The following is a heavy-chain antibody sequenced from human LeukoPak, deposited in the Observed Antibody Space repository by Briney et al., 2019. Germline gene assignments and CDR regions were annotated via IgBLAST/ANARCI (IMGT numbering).Heavy chain of an antibody. CDR1: GFTFSSYE. J-gene: IGHJ4*02. V-gene: IGHV3-48*03. Sequence: PGGSLRLSCAASGFTFSSYEMNWVRQAPGKGLEWVSYISSSSTTIYYADSVKGRFTISRDNAKNSLYLQVHSLRAEDTAVYYCAQGGSPGALDYWGQGTLVTVSS. CDR2: ISSSSTTI. CDR3: AQGGSPGALDY. D-gene: IGHD1-26*01.